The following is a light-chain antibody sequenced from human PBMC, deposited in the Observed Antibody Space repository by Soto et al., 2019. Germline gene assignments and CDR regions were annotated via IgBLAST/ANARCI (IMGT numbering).Light chain of an antibody. V-gene: IGLV2-11*01. CDR3: CLYTASYSV. CDR2: DVS. Sequence: QSALTQPRSVSGSPGQSVAISCTATSSDVGGFDFVSWYQQHPGKAPKLVIYDVSKRPSGVPDRFSGSRSGDTASLTISGLQAEDEADYYCCLYTASYSVFGGGTKLPVL. CDR1: SSDVGGFDF. J-gene: IGLJ3*02.